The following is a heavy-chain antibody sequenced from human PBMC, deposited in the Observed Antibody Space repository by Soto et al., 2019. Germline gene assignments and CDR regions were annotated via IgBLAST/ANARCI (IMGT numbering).Heavy chain of an antibody. CDR3: AKGDRAGHWHFDY. D-gene: IGHD3-3*02. J-gene: IGHJ4*02. CDR1: GFTFSSYA. Sequence: GGSLRLSCAASGFTFSSYAMSWVRQAPGKGLEWVSAISGSGGSTYYADSMKGRFTISRDNSKNTLYLQMNSLRAEDTAVYYCAKGDRAGHWHFDYWGQGTLVTVSS. CDR2: ISGSGGST. V-gene: IGHV3-23*01.